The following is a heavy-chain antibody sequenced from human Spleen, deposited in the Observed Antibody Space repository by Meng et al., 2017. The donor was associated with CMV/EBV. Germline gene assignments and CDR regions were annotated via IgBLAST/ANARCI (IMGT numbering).Heavy chain of an antibody. CDR2: INPSGGSS. Sequence: ASVKVSCKASGNGFTAYYFHWVRQAPGQGLEWMGIINPSGGSSSYRQKFQGRITMTRDTSTNTVHMELSSLRSEDTAVYYCARVGDIAVLPAAIPTFDSWGQGTLVTVSS. D-gene: IGHD2-2*02. V-gene: IGHV1-46*01. J-gene: IGHJ4*02. CDR1: GNGFTAYY. CDR3: ARVGDIAVLPAAIPTFDS.